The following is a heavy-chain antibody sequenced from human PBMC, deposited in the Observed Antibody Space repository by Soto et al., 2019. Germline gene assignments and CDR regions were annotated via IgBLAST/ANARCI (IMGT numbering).Heavy chain of an antibody. D-gene: IGHD2-21*02. V-gene: IGHV3-48*02. J-gene: IGHJ2*01. Sequence: EVQLVESGGGLVQPGGSLRLSCAASGFTFSSYSMNWVRQAPGKGLEWVAYISSRSSTIYYADSVKGRFTISRDNAKNSLYLQINSLRDEDTAVYYCARAYAHIVVVTAPNWYFDLWGRGTLVTVSS. CDR3: ARAYAHIVVVTAPNWYFDL. CDR2: ISSRSSTI. CDR1: GFTFSSYS.